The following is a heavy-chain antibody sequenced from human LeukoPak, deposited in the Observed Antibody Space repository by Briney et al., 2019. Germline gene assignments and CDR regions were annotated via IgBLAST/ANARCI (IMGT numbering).Heavy chain of an antibody. V-gene: IGHV4-30-4*08. Sequence: SETLSLTCTVSGGSISSGDYYWSWIRQPPGKGPEWIGYIYYSGSTYYNPSLKSRVTISVDTSKNQFSLKLSSVTAADTAVYYCASSRRSARLQFDYWGQGILVTVSS. CDR2: IYYSGST. J-gene: IGHJ4*02. D-gene: IGHD4-11*01. CDR1: GGSISSGDYY. CDR3: ASSRRSARLQFDY.